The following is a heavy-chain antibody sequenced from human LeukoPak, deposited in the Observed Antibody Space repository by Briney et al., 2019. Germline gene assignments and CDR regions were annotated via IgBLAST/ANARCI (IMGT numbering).Heavy chain of an antibody. Sequence: PGGSLRLSCAASGFTFSSYGMHWVRQAPGKGLEWVAVIWYDGSNKYYADSVKGRFTISRDNSKNTLYLQMNSLRAEDTAVYYCARDKYSGSYPPWVFDYWGQGTLVTVSS. CDR3: ARDKYSGSYPPWVFDY. CDR1: GFTFSSYG. V-gene: IGHV3-33*01. D-gene: IGHD1-26*01. J-gene: IGHJ4*02. CDR2: IWYDGSNK.